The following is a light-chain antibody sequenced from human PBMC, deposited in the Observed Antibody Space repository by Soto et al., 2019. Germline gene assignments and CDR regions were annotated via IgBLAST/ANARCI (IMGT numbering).Light chain of an antibody. V-gene: IGKV3-20*01. CDR2: GAS. CDR3: QHYGSS. Sequence: EIVLTQSPGTLSLSPGERATLSCRASQYISSSYLAWYQQKPGQAPRLLIYGASNRATGIPDRFSGSGSGTDFTLTISRLEPEDFAVFYCQHYGSSFGPGTKVDIK. J-gene: IGKJ3*01. CDR1: QYISSSY.